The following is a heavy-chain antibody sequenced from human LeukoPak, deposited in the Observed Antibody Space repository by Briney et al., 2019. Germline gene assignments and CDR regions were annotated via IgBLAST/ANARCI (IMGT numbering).Heavy chain of an antibody. CDR2: IRYDGSNK. CDR1: GFTFSSYG. Sequence: GGSPRLSCAASGFTFSSYGMHWVRQAPGKGLEWVAFIRYDGSNKYYADSVKGRFTISRDNSKNTLYLQMNSLRAEDTAVYYCAKEARGLTQSGWFDPWGQGTLVTVSS. J-gene: IGHJ5*02. V-gene: IGHV3-30*02. D-gene: IGHD3-10*01. CDR3: AKEARGLTQSGWFDP.